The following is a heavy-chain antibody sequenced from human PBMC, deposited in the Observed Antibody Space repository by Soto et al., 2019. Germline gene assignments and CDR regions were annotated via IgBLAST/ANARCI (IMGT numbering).Heavy chain of an antibody. CDR2: INPSNEIT. V-gene: IGHV1-2*02. CDR1: GYTFSAYY. CDR3: RRGGWGDSPIDY. D-gene: IGHD1-26*01. Sequence: ASVKVSCKTSGYTFSAYYVHWARRAPGRGFQWLGWINPSNEITTFSEFFQGRITMTRDTPTNTVHMELNMLTSDDRAVYYCRRGGWGDSPIDYWGQGTQVTVSS. J-gene: IGHJ4*02.